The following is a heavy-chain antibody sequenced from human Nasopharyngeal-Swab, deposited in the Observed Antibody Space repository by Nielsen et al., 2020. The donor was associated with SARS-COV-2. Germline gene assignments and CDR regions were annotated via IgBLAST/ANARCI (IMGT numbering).Heavy chain of an antibody. CDR2: IWYDGSNK. CDR3: AKVLQWERDAFDI. J-gene: IGHJ3*02. Sequence: WIRQPPGKGLEWVAVIWYDGSNKYYADSVKGRFTISRDNSKNTLYLQMNSLRAEDTAVYYRAKVLQWERDAFDIWGQGTMVTVSS. D-gene: IGHD1-26*01. V-gene: IGHV3-33*06.